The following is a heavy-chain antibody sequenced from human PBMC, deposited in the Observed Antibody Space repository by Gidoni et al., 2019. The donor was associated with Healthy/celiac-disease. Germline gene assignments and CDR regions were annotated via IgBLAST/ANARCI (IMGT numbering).Heavy chain of an antibody. J-gene: IGHJ4*02. CDR1: GYTFTSYY. CDR3: ARGRRIVVVITDYYFDY. V-gene: IGHV1-46*03. D-gene: IGHD3-22*01. CDR2: INPSGGST. Sequence: QVQLVQSGAEVKKPGASVKVSCKASGYTFTSYYMHWVRQAPGQGLEWMGIINPSGGSTSYAQKFQGRVTMTRDTSTSTVYMELSSLRSEDTAVYYCARGRRIVVVITDYYFDYWGQGTLVNVSS.